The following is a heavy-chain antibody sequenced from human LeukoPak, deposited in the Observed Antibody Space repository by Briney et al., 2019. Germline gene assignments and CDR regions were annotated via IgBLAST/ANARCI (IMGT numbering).Heavy chain of an antibody. J-gene: IGHJ4*02. CDR1: GGSISSSSYD. CDR2: IYYSGST. Sequence: SETLSLTCTVSGGSISSSSYDWGWIRQPPGKGLEWIGSIYYSGSTYYNPSLKSRVTISVDTSKNQFSLKLSSVTAADTAVYYCARHWDGHCSSTSCQLPSDYWGQGTLVTVSS. D-gene: IGHD2-2*01. V-gene: IGHV4-39*01. CDR3: ARHWDGHCSSTSCQLPSDY.